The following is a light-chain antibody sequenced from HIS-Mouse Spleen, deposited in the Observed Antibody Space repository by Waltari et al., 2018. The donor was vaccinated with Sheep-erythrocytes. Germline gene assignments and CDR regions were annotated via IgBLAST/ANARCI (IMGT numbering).Light chain of an antibody. CDR1: SSDVGSYNL. CDR2: EGS. CDR3: CSDAGSSTPWV. Sequence: QSALTQPASVSGSPGQSITISCTGTSSDVGSYNLVPCYQQSPGNAPKLMIYEGSKRPLGGSNRFSGSKACKPASLTISGLQAEDEADYYCCSDAGSSTPWVFGGGTKLTVL. V-gene: IGLV2-23*01. J-gene: IGLJ3*02.